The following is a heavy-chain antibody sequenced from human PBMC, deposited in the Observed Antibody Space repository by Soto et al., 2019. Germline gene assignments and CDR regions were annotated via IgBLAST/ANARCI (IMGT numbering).Heavy chain of an antibody. D-gene: IGHD6-6*01. V-gene: IGHV1-2*02. CDR1: GYTFTGYY. J-gene: IGHJ5*02. CDR2: INPNSGGT. CDR3: AREGYSSSYAYWFDP. Sequence: QVQLVQSGAEVKKPGASVKVSCKASGYTFTGYYMHWVRQAPGQGLEWMGWINPNSGGTNYAQKFQGRVTMTRDTAISKAYMELSRLRSDATAVYYCAREGYSSSYAYWFDPWGQGTLVTVSS.